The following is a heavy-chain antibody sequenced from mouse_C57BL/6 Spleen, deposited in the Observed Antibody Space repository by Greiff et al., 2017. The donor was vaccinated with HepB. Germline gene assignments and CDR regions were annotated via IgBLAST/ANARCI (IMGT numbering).Heavy chain of an antibody. CDR2: INPNYGTT. Sequence: EVQLQQSGPELVKPGASVKISCKASGYSFTDYNMNWVKQSNGKSLEWIGVINPNYGTTSYNQKFKGKATLTVDQSSSTAYMQLNSLTSEDSAVYYCAPFYYGSSYWYCDVWGTGTTVTVSS. V-gene: IGHV1-39*01. CDR1: GYSFTDYN. D-gene: IGHD1-1*01. CDR3: APFYYGSSYWYCDV. J-gene: IGHJ1*03.